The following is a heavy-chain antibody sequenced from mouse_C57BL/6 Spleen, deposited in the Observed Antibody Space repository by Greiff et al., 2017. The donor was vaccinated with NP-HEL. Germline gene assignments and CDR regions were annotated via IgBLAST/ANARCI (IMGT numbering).Heavy chain of an antibody. Sequence: VQLQQSGAELVRPGASVKLSCKASGYTFTSYGMSWVKQRTGQGLEWIGEIYPGSGNTYYNEKFKGKATLTADKSSSTAYMELRSLTSEDSAVYFCAREGSSFYYFDYWGQGTTLTVSS. CDR2: IYPGSGNT. D-gene: IGHD1-1*01. V-gene: IGHV1-81*01. J-gene: IGHJ2*01. CDR3: AREGSSFYYFDY. CDR1: GYTFTSYG.